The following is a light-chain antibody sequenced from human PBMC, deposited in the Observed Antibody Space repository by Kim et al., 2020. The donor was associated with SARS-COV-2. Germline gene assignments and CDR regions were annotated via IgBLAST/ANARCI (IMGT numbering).Light chain of an antibody. V-gene: IGLV1-44*01. CDR1: SSNIGSHT. Sequence: GQRVHISCSGSSSNIGSHTVNWYQQRPGTAPKLLIYSNIQRPSGVPDRFSGSKSGTSASLAISGLQSEDEADYYCAAWDDSLNGPVFGGGTQLTVL. CDR3: AAWDDSLNGPV. CDR2: SNI. J-gene: IGLJ2*01.